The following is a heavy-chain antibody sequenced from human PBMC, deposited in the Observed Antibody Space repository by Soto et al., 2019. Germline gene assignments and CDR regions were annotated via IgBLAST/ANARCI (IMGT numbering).Heavy chain of an antibody. Sequence: SETLSLTCAVYGGFLSESYWTWIRQPPGKGLEWIGEINHVGDTNYNQSLKSRVTMSVDTSQNQFSLRLISVTAADTAMYFCVRIRYQLPSSVLWLDPWGQGTPVTVSS. CDR3: VRIRYQLPSSVLWLDP. D-gene: IGHD3-16*01. J-gene: IGHJ5*02. CDR1: GGFLSESY. CDR2: INHVGDT. V-gene: IGHV4-34*01.